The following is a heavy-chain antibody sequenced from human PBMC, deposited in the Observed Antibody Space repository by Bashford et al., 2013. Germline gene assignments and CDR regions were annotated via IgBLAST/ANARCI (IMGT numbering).Heavy chain of an antibody. Sequence: ASVKVSCKVSGYTLTELSMHWVRQAPGKGLEWMGGFDPEDGETIYAQKFQGRVTMTTDTSTSTAYMELRSLRSDDTAVYYCAIRRGIAVAGPGAFDIWGQGTMVTVSS. J-gene: IGHJ3*02. CDR3: AIRRGIAVAGPGAFDI. D-gene: IGHD6-19*01. CDR2: FDPEDGET. CDR1: GYTLTELS. V-gene: IGHV1-24*01.